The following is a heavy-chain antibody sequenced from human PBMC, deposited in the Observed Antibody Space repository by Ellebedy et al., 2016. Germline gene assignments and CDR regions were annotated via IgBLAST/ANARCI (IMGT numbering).Heavy chain of an antibody. D-gene: IGHD6-13*01. J-gene: IGHJ6*03. CDR1: GYTFTGYY. CDR2: INPNSGGT. V-gene: IGHV1-2*02. CDR3: ARDGSRGNSSSWYPTYYYYYYYMDV. Sequence: ASVKVFCXASGYTFTGYYMHWVRQAPGQGLEWMGWINPNSGGTNYAQKFQGRVTMTRDTSISTAYMELSRLRSDDTAVYYCARDGSRGNSSSWYPTYYYYYYYMDVWGKGTTVTVSS.